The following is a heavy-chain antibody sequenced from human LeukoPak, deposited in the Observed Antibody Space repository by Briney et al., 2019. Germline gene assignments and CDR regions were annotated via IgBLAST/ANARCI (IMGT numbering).Heavy chain of an antibody. Sequence: TSSETLSLTCTVSGGSISSGGYYWSWLRQPPGKGLEWIGYIYHSGSTYYNPSLKSRVTVSVDTSKNRFSLKLSSVTAADTAVYYCARSLTSYGDYGGTDYWGQGPLVTVSS. J-gene: IGHJ4*02. CDR1: GGSISSGGYY. CDR3: ARSLTSYGDYGGTDY. D-gene: IGHD4-17*01. V-gene: IGHV4-30-2*01. CDR2: IYHSGST.